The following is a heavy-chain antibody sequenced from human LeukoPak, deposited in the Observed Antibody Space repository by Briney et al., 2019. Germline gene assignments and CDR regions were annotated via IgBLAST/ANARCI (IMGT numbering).Heavy chain of an antibody. CDR1: GGSISSYY. CDR3: ARDRIAAAGTYYYYYGMDV. D-gene: IGHD6-13*01. J-gene: IGHJ6*04. CDR2: IYYSGST. V-gene: IGHV4-59*01. Sequence: PSETLSLTCTVSGGSISSYYWSWIRQPPGKGLEWIGYIYYSGSTNYNPSLKSRVTISVDTSKNQFPLKLSSVTAADTAVYYCARDRIAAAGTYYYYYGMDVWGKGTTVTVSS.